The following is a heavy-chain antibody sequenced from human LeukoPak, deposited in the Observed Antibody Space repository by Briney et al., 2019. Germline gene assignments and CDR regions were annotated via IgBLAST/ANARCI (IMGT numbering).Heavy chain of an antibody. Sequence: TSETLSLTCSVSGGSISTYYWSWLRQPPGKGLEWLGYIYYSGSTNCNPSLKSRVTMSVDTSKNQFSLNLTSVTAADTAMYYCARSYGDYLNFDYWGQGILVTVSS. J-gene: IGHJ4*02. V-gene: IGHV4-59*01. CDR2: IYYSGST. D-gene: IGHD4-17*01. CDR1: GGSISTYY. CDR3: ARSYGDYLNFDY.